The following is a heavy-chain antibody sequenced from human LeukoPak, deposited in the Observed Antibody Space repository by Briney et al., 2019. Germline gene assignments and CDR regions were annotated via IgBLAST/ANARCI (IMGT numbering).Heavy chain of an antibody. CDR2: IYYSGST. CDR3: ARDSPPSYDILTGYSYFDY. V-gene: IGHV4-59*12. CDR1: GGSISSYY. Sequence: PSETLSLTCTVSGGSISSYYWSWIRQPPGKGLEWIGYIYYSGSTNYNPSLKSRATMSVDTSKNQFSLKLSSVTAADTAVYYCARDSPPSYDILTGYSYFDYWGQGTLVTVSS. D-gene: IGHD3-9*01. J-gene: IGHJ4*02.